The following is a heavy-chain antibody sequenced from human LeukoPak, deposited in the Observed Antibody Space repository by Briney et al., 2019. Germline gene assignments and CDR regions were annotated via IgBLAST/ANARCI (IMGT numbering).Heavy chain of an antibody. V-gene: IGHV3-30*02. CDR2: IRYDGSNK. D-gene: IGHD3-22*01. CDR3: AKTHPWYYDTSGYYADY. CDR1: GFTFSSYG. J-gene: IGHJ4*02. Sequence: PGGSLRLSCAASGFTFSSYGMHWVRQAPGKGLEWVAFIRYDGSNKYYADSVKGRFTISRDNSKNTLYLQMNSLRAEDTAVYYCAKTHPWYYDTSGYYADYWGQGTLVTVSS.